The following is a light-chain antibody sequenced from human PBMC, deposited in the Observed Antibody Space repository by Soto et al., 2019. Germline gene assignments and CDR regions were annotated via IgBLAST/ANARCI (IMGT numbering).Light chain of an antibody. V-gene: IGKV3-11*01. CDR3: QQRTNWPPWT. J-gene: IGKJ1*01. CDR2: DAS. CDR1: QSVDVY. Sequence: EIVLTQYPATLSLSPGERATLSCRASQSVDVYLAWYQQKPGQAPRLLIYDASNRATGIPARFSGSGSGTDFTLTISSLEPEDFAVYYCQQRTNWPPWTFGQGTKVELK.